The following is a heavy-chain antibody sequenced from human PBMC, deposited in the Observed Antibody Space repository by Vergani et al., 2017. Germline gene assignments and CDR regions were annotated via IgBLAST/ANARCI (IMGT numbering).Heavy chain of an antibody. Sequence: EVQLLESGGGLVQPGGSLRLSCAASGFTFSSYALSWVRQAPGKGLEWVSAISGSGGSTYYADSVKGRFTISRDNSKNTLYMQMNSLSAEDTAVYYCAKYRHERVVVVPAAILSAFDIWGQGTMVTVSS. V-gene: IGHV3-23*01. CDR2: ISGSGGST. D-gene: IGHD2-2*02. CDR1: GFTFSSYA. CDR3: AKYRHERVVVVPAAILSAFDI. J-gene: IGHJ3*02.